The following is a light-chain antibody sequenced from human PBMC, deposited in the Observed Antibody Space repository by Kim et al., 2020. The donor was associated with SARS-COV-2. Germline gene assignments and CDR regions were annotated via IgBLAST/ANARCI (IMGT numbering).Light chain of an antibody. J-gene: IGKJ4*01. V-gene: IGKV1-39*01. Sequence: DIQMTQSPSSLSASVGDRVTITCRASRSIDTYLNWYQQKVGKAPKLLIYAATSLQSGVPSRLSGSGSGTDFTLTISSLQPEDFATYYYQQSYSTPFTYGGGTKLDIK. CDR3: QQSYSTPFT. CDR1: RSIDTY. CDR2: AAT.